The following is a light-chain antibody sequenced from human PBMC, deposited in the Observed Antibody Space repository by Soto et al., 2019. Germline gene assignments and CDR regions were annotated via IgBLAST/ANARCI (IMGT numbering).Light chain of an antibody. CDR1: QAIRTA. CDR2: AAS. J-gene: IGKJ1*01. CDR3: LLEFRYFWA. Sequence: AIPLTQSPSSLYASVGDRVTITCRASQAIRTALGWYQQKPGKVPKLLIYAASILQSGVPSRFSGSGSGSDFTLTISSLQPEDFATYSCLLEFRYFWAFGQGTKLEIK. V-gene: IGKV1-6*01.